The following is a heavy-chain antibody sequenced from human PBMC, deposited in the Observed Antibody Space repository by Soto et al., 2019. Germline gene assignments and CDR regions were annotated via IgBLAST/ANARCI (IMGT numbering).Heavy chain of an antibody. CDR2: INPSGGST. V-gene: IGHV1-46*03. J-gene: IGHJ6*02. Sequence: QVQLVQSGAEVKKPGASVKVSCKASGYTFTSYYMHWVRQAPGQGLEWVGIINPSGGSTTYAQKFQGRGTMPRDTSTITVDMELSSLRSEDTAVYYCTRADKGGYVDYGMDVWGQGTTVTVSS. D-gene: IGHD5-12*01. CDR3: TRADKGGYVDYGMDV. CDR1: GYTFTSYY.